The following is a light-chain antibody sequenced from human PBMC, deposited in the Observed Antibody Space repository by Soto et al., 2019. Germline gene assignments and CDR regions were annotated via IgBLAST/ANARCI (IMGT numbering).Light chain of an antibody. Sequence: DIQMTQSPSTLSGSVGDRVTITCRASQTISSWLAWYQQKPGEVPKLLMYAASTLQSGVPSRFSGSGSGTDFTLTISSLQPEDVATYYCQKYFSAPWTFGQGTKVDIK. CDR2: AAS. CDR3: QKYFSAPWT. J-gene: IGKJ1*01. CDR1: QTISSW. V-gene: IGKV1-27*01.